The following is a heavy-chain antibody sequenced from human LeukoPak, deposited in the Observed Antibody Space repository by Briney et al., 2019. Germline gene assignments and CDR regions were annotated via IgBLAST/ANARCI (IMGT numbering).Heavy chain of an antibody. J-gene: IGHJ3*02. CDR1: GFTFNTYA. CDR3: AKDSGNWGTAFDI. D-gene: IGHD7-27*01. V-gene: IGHV3-23*01. CDR2: ISGSAYNT. Sequence: GGSLRLSCAASGFTFNTYAMSWVRQAPGKGLEWVSAISGSAYNTYYADSVKGRFTISRDNSKNTLYLQMNSLRAEDTAIYYCAKDSGNWGTAFDIWGQGTVVTVSS.